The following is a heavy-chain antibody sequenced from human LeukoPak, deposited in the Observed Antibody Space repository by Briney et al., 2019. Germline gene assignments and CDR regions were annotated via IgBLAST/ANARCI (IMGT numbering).Heavy chain of an antibody. Sequence: SETLSLTCTVSGGSISSSSYYWGWIRQPPGKGLEWIGSIYYSGSTYYNPSLKSRVTISVDTSKNQFSLKLSSVTAADTAVYYCAREAYENAFDYWGQGTLVTVSS. J-gene: IGHJ4*02. D-gene: IGHD3-22*01. CDR3: AREAYENAFDY. CDR1: GGSISSSSYY. V-gene: IGHV4-39*07. CDR2: IYYSGST.